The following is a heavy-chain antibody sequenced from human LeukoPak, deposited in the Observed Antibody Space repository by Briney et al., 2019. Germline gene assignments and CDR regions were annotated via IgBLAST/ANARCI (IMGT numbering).Heavy chain of an antibody. CDR3: ARDRAVRGSFDY. D-gene: IGHD3-10*01. V-gene: IGHV3-21*01. CDR1: GFTSSSYS. Sequence: PGGSLRLSCAASGFTSSSYSMNWVRQAPGKGLEWVSSISSSSSYIYYADSVKGRFTISRDNAKNSLYLQMNSLRAEDTAVYYCARDRAVRGSFDYWGQGTLVTVSS. J-gene: IGHJ4*02. CDR2: ISSSSSYI.